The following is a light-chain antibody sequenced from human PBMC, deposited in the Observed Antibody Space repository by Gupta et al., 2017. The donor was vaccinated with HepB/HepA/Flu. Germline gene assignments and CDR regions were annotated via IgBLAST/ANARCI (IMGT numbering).Light chain of an antibody. CDR1: GIGSKS. J-gene: IGLJ1*01. CDR2: DDS. V-gene: IGLV3-21*01. CDR3: QVWGGTTDDV. Sequence: VLTQLPSVSVAPGKMARITCGGTGIGSKSVHWYQQKSAQAPILVVYDDSHRPSRIPERFSGSNSGDTATLTISTVEAGDEADYYCQVWGGTTDDVFGTGTKVTVL.